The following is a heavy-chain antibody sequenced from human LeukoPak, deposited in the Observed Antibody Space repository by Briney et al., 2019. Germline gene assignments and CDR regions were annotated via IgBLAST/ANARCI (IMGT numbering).Heavy chain of an antibody. J-gene: IGHJ6*02. Sequence: GGSLRLSCAASGFTFCSFGMHWGRQAPGQGLEGGGVKSNDGSNKYYADSVKGRFTISRDNSKNTLYLQMNSMRAEVTAVYYCAKDLNSGDDYYGMDVWGQGTTVTVSS. CDR1: GFTFCSFG. D-gene: IGHD5-12*01. V-gene: IGHV3-30*18. CDR2: KSNDGSNK. CDR3: AKDLNSGDDYYGMDV.